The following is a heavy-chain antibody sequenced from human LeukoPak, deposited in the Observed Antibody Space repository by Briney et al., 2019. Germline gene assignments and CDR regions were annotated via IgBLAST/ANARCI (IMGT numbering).Heavy chain of an antibody. J-gene: IGHJ6*02. V-gene: IGHV3-48*04. CDR2: ISSSSSTI. CDR1: GFTFSSYS. Sequence: PGGSLRLSCAASGFTFSSYSMNWVRQAPGKGLEWVSYISSSSSTIYYADSVKGRFTISRDNAKNSLYLQMSSLRADDTAVYYCVVLYGMDVWGQGTTVTVSS. CDR3: VVLYGMDV.